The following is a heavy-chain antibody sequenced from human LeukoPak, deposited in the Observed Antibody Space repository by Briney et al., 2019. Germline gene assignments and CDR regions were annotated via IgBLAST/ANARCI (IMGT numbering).Heavy chain of an antibody. CDR1: GYTFTGYY. D-gene: IGHD3-22*01. V-gene: IGHV1-2*04. CDR3: ARSSTRITMIAPLGY. CDR2: INPNSGDT. Sequence: ASVKVSCKASGYTFTGYYMHWVRQAPGQGLEWMGWINPNSGDTNYAQKFQGWVTMTRDTSISTAYMELSRLRSDDTAVYYCARSSTRITMIAPLGYWGQGTLVTVSS. J-gene: IGHJ4*02.